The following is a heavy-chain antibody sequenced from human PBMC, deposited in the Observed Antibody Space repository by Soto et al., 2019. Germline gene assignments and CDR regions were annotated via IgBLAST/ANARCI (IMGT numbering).Heavy chain of an antibody. D-gene: IGHD6-25*01. V-gene: IGHV4-59*08. CDR3: ARHGPSADFDY. Sequence: SETLSLTCTVSGGSISSYYWSWIRQPPGKGLECIGYIYYSGSTNYNPSLKSRVTISVDTSKNQFSLKLSSVTAADTAVYYCARHGPSADFDYWGQGTLVTVS. CDR2: IYYSGST. CDR1: GGSISSYY. J-gene: IGHJ4*02.